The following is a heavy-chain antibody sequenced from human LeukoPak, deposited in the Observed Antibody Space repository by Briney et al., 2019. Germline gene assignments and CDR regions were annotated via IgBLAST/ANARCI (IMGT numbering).Heavy chain of an antibody. D-gene: IGHD5-18*01. CDR1: GGSFSGYY. Sequence: SETLSLTCAVYGGSFSGYYWSWVRQPPGKGLEWIGEINHGGSTNYNPSLKSRVTISVDTSKNQFSLKLSSVTAADTAVYYCARVGYSYGYTNYYYYYGMDVWGQGTTVTVSS. J-gene: IGHJ6*02. CDR2: INHGGST. V-gene: IGHV4-34*01. CDR3: ARVGYSYGYTNYYYYYGMDV.